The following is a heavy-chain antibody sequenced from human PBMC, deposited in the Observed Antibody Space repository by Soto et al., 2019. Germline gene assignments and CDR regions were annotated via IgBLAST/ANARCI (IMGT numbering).Heavy chain of an antibody. J-gene: IGHJ4*02. D-gene: IGHD3-9*01. CDR3: ARLEGLATISYYFDF. Sequence: QLQLQESGPGLVKPSETLSLTCSVSGDSINSDKYYWCWIRQPPGKGLEWIGSIYFRGNTYYHPSLQTLVTISKDKSKSQFSLKLNSVTAADSAVYFCARLEGLATISYYFDFWGQGALVTVSS. CDR1: GDSINSDKYY. V-gene: IGHV4-39*01. CDR2: IYFRGNT.